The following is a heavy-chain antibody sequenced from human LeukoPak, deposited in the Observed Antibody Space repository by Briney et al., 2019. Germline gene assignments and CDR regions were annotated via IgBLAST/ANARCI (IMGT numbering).Heavy chain of an antibody. CDR2: INPNSGGT. V-gene: IGHV1-2*02. CDR1: GYTFTDLTEYY. Sequence: GASVKVSCKASGYTFTDLTEYYIHWVRQAPGQGLEWMGWINPNSGGTNYAQRFQGRVTMTRDTSISTAYMELSRLRSDDTAVYYCARGHDSSGYYWKYYFDYWGQGTLVTVSS. J-gene: IGHJ4*02. CDR3: ARGHDSSGYYWKYYFDY. D-gene: IGHD3-22*01.